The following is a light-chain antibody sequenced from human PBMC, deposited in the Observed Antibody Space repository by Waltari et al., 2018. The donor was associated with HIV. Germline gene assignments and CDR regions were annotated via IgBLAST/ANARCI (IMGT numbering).Light chain of an antibody. CDR1: QSVLASSANQHY. V-gene: IGKV4-1*01. CDR2: LAS. CDR3: QQYFLTPFT. J-gene: IGKJ4*01. Sequence: IVITQSPDSLAVSLGERAAINCTSSQSVLASSANQHYLAWYQQRPGQPPTLLIYLASSRESGGPDRFSGSGSGTDFARTISSLQAEDVAVYYCQQYFLTPFTLGGGTKVEIK.